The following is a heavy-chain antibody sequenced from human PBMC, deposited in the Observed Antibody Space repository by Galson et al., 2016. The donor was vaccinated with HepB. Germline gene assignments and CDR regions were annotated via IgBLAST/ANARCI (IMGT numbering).Heavy chain of an antibody. D-gene: IGHD5-24*01. CDR1: GYTFIAYY. J-gene: IGHJ5*02. Sequence: SVKVSCKASGYTFIAYYIMWVRQAPGQGLEWMGFINPSGGTASYTQKFQGRISLTRDRSTNTVYMELSSLRSDDTAIYFCAGGDGTSSTNWLDAWGRGTPV. CDR2: INPSGGTA. V-gene: IGHV1-46*01. CDR3: AGGDGTSSTNWLDA.